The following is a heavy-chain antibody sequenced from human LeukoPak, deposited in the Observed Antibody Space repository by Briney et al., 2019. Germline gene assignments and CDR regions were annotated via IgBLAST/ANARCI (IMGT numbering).Heavy chain of an antibody. CDR1: GYTFTSYY. V-gene: IGHV1-46*01. D-gene: IGHD2-15*01. J-gene: IGHJ4*02. CDR2: INPSGSST. Sequence: ASVKVSCTASGYTFTSYYMHWVRQAPGQGLEWMGIINPSGSSTSYAQKFQGRVTMTRDTSTSTVYMELSSLRSEDTAVYYCARSTSCSGGSCYHLYFDYWGQGTLVTVSS. CDR3: ARSTSCSGGSCYHLYFDY.